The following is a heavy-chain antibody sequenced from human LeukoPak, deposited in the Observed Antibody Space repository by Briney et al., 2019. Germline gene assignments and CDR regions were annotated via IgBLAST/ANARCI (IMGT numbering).Heavy chain of an antibody. V-gene: IGHV4-61*02. CDR1: GDSISSGDYY. Sequence: TLSLTCTVSGDSISSGDYYWSWIRQPAGKGLEWIGRISSSGGTNYNPSLKSRVTISVDTSKNQFSLKLSSVTAADTAVYFCARGPYSYDSSGAFDIWGQGTMVTVSS. CDR3: ARGPYSYDSSGAFDI. D-gene: IGHD3-22*01. CDR2: ISSSGGT. J-gene: IGHJ3*02.